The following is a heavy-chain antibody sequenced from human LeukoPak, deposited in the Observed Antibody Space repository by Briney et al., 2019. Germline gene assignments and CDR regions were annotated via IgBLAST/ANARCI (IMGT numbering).Heavy chain of an antibody. CDR1: GFTFSSYW. D-gene: IGHD3-22*01. V-gene: IGHV3-74*01. CDR3: ARHSSGYYHYDY. CDR2: INSDGRST. J-gene: IGHJ4*02. Sequence: RGSLRLSCAASGFTFSSYWMHWVRQAPGKGLVWVSRINSDGRSTSYADSVKGRFTISRDNSKNTLHLQMNSLRAEDTAVYYCARHSSGYYHYDYRGPGTPVTVAS.